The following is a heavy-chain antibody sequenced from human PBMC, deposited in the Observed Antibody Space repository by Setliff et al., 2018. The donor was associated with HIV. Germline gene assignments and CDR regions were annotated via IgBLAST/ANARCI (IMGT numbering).Heavy chain of an antibody. CDR1: GFTFGGYA. CDR3: TAGGNSYYYGMDV. CDR2: IRSKAHAVTT. Sequence: GGSLRLSCSASGFTFGGYAMTWFSKAPGTGLAWVGFIRSKAHAVTTEYAASVKGRFSISRDDSKSSVYLQMSSLKTEDTAVYYCTAGGNSYYYGMDVWGQGTTVTVSS. D-gene: IGHD2-15*01. V-gene: IGHV3-49*03. J-gene: IGHJ6*02.